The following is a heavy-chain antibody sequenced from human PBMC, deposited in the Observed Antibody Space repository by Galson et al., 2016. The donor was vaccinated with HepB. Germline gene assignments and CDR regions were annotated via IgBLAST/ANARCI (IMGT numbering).Heavy chain of an antibody. D-gene: IGHD3-16*01. V-gene: IGHV4-59*01. CDR1: GFSFSNSG. CDR3: GKHGGFDY. CDR2: IQYSGNT. J-gene: IGHJ4*02. Sequence: LRLSCAASGFSFSNSGMSWIRQPPGKGLEWIGFIQYSGNTNCNASLRSRVTISIDTSNNQFALRLSSVTAADTAIYYCGKHGGFDYWGQGALVTVSS.